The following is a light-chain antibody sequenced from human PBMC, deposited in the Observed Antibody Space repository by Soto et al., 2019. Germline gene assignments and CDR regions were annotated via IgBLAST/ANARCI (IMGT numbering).Light chain of an antibody. CDR2: EVT. J-gene: IGLJ1*01. CDR3: SSYAGSNIGV. CDR1: SSDVGGYDY. Sequence: QSALTQPPSASGSPGQSVIISCTGTSSDVGGYDYVSWYQHHPGKAPKLLIYEVTKRPSGVPDRFSGSKSGNTASLTVSGLQAEDEADYYCSSYAGSNIGVFGTGTKVTVL. V-gene: IGLV2-8*01.